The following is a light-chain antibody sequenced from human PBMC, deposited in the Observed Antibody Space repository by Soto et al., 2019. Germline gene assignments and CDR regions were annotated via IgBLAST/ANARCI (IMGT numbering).Light chain of an antibody. CDR1: QSVTSN. CDR3: QHYNNWPPIT. V-gene: IGKV3-15*01. J-gene: IGKJ5*01. CDR2: GAS. Sequence: EIVMTQSPATLSVSPGERATLSCRASQSVTSNLAWYQQQPGQAPRLLIYGASTRATGIPARFSGSGSGTEFTLTISSLQSEDFAVYYCQHYNNWPPITFGQGTRLEIK.